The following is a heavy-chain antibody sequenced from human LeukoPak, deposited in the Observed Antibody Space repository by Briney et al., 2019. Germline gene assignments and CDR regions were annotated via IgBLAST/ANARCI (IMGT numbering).Heavy chain of an antibody. CDR2: IYSGGGT. J-gene: IGHJ4*02. V-gene: IGHV3-53*01. CDR1: GFTVSSNY. Sequence: AGGSLRLSCAASGFTVSSNYMSWVRQAPGKGLEWVSVIYSGGGTYYADSVKGRFTISRDNSKNTLYLQMNSLRAEDTAVYYCARATGIAVLFDYWGQGTLVTVSS. D-gene: IGHD6-13*01. CDR3: ARATGIAVLFDY.